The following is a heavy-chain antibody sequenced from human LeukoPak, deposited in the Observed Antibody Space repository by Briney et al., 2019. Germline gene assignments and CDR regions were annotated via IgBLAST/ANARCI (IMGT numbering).Heavy chain of an antibody. D-gene: IGHD3-10*01. CDR2: ISASGGST. Sequence: PGGSLRLSCAASGFTFSSSAMSWVRQVPGKGLEWVSGISASGGSTSYADSVRGRFTISRDNSKNTLYLQMNSLRAEDTAVYYCARDMVRGGASVYGMDVWGQGTTVTVSS. CDR3: ARDMVRGGASVYGMDV. J-gene: IGHJ6*02. CDR1: GFTFSSSA. V-gene: IGHV3-23*01.